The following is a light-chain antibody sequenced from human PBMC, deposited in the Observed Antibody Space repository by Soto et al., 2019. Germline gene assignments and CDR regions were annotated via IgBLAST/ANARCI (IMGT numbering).Light chain of an antibody. J-gene: IGKJ5*01. Sequence: DIQMTQSPSSLSASVGDRVTITCRASQSVTTYLNWYQHKPGKAPQLLIYGASRLQSGVPSRFSGSGSGTGFTFTISSLQPEDFATYYCQQYESLPLTFGQGTRLEIK. CDR3: QQYESLPLT. CDR1: QSVTTY. CDR2: GAS. V-gene: IGKV1-33*01.